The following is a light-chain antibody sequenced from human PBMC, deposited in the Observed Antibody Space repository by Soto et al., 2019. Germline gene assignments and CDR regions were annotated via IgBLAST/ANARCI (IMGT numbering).Light chain of an antibody. CDR2: EVS. CDR3: SSYSSTTTL. Sequence: QSVLTQTDTVSGSHGQSITISCSGLSPDFGVSWYQHFPGTAPKLLIFEVSNRPSGVSTRFSGSKSGNMAFLTISGLQSEDEGLYHCSSYSSTTTLFGGGTKVTVL. J-gene: IGLJ2*01. V-gene: IGLV2-14*01. CDR1: SPDFGV.